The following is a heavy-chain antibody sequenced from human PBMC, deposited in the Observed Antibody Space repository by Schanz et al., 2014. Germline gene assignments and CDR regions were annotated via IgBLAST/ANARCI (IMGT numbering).Heavy chain of an antibody. Sequence: QVQLVQSGAEVKKPGASVKVSCKASGYTFTTYAMNWVRQAPGQRLEWMGWINTGSGDTKYAQNFQGRVTITRDTYASTGYVELNSRRSGDTAVDACARGMGGCGASNYFDFWGQGTLVTVSS. CDR3: ARGMGGCGASNYFDF. V-gene: IGHV1-3*04. D-gene: IGHD2-15*01. J-gene: IGHJ4*02. CDR1: GYTFTTYA. CDR2: INTGSGDT.